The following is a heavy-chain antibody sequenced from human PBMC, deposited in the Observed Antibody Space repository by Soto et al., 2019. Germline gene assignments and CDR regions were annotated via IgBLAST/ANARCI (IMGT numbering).Heavy chain of an antibody. Sequence: GSVRLSCAASGFTFTDHYMDWGRQAPGKGLEWVGRIRNKANSNTKEYAASVKGRFTISRDDSKNSLYLQMNSLQTDDTDVSYCSKNSSTGHHYALHIWGPAT. CDR2: IRNKANSNTK. J-gene: IGHJ3*02. D-gene: IGHD2-8*02. V-gene: IGHV3-72*01. CDR1: GFTFTDHY. CDR3: SKNSSTGHHYALHI.